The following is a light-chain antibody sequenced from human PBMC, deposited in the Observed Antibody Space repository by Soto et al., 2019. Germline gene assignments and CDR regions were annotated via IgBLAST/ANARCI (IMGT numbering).Light chain of an antibody. CDR2: DTS. V-gene: IGKV3-15*01. CDR3: QHYKNWPPIT. CDR1: QSVSVN. Sequence: IVMTQSPDTLSVSPGERVTISCRASQSVSVNLAWYQQKPGQPPRLLIYDTSTRATGIPTRFSGSGSGTTFTLTISSLQPEDFAAYYCQHYKNWPPITFGQGTRLEIK. J-gene: IGKJ5*01.